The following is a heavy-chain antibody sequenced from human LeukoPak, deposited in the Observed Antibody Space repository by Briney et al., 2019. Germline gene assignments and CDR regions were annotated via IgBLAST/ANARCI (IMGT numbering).Heavy chain of an antibody. Sequence: GGSLRLSCAASGFTFSSYWMHWVRQAPGKGLVWVSRINTDGYSTSHADSVKGRFTISRDNAKSTLYLQMNSLRDEDTAVYYCARAGFFGLGTYLYDYWGQGTLVTVSS. J-gene: IGHJ4*02. CDR1: GFTFSSYW. V-gene: IGHV3-74*01. CDR3: ARAGFFGLGTYLYDY. CDR2: INTDGYST. D-gene: IGHD3-10*01.